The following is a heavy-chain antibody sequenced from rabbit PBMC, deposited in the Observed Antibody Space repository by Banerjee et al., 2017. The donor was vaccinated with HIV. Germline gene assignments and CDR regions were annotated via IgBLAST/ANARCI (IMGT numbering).Heavy chain of an antibody. V-gene: IGHV1S45*01. J-gene: IGHJ3*01. D-gene: IGHD8-1*01. CDR1: GFSFSSSYY. CDR2: IYAGSTGST. Sequence: QEQLVESGGGLVQPEGSLTLTCTASGFSFSSSYYMCWVRQAPGKGLEWIACIYAGSTGSTYYASWAKGRFTISKTSSTTVTLQMTSLTAADTATYFCANSGSGYYRAMDLWGPGTLVTVS. CDR3: ANSGSGYYRAMDL.